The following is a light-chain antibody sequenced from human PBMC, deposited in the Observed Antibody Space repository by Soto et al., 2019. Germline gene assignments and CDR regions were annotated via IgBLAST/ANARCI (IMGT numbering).Light chain of an antibody. CDR1: QSVTYN. CDR2: GAS. CDR3: QQDNDWLWT. V-gene: IGKV3-15*01. Sequence: EIVLTQSPGTLSLSPGEGATLSCRATQSVTYNLAWYQQKPGQAPRLLIYGASTRATGIPARSSGRGSGTEFTLTITSLQSEDFAVYYCQQDNDWLWTFGQGTKVDIK. J-gene: IGKJ1*01.